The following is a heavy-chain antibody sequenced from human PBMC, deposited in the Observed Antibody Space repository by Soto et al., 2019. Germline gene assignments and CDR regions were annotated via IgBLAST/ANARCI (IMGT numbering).Heavy chain of an antibody. J-gene: IGHJ4*02. Sequence: SETLSLTCTVSGASISRAAYCWSWIRQSPDKGLEWIGHIYDGGTTYSSPSLKGRVTISADTSETQFSLKLNSVSAADTAVYYCARGPSRDIVDYWGQGFQVIVSS. CDR1: GASISRAAYC. CDR2: IYDGGTT. V-gene: IGHV4-30-4*01. CDR3: ARGPSRDIVDY. D-gene: IGHD3-10*01.